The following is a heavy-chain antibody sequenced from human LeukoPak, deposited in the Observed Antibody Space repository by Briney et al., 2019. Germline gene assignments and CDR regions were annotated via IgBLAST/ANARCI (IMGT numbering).Heavy chain of an antibody. V-gene: IGHV4-59*08. D-gene: IGHD4-17*01. CDR3: ARRAYGDFWYFDL. CDR1: GGSISSHY. J-gene: IGHJ2*01. CDR2: IYYSGST. Sequence: PSETLSLTCTGSGGSISSHYWSWIRQPPGKGLEWIGYIYYSGSTNYNPSLKSRVTISVDTSKKQFSLKLTSVTAADTAIYYCARRAYGDFWYFDLWGRGTLVTVSS.